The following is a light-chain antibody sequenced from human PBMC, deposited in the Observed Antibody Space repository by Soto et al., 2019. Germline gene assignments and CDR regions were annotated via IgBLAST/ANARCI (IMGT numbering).Light chain of an antibody. CDR2: XAS. CDR3: QQYRNWPQWT. J-gene: IGKJ1*01. CDR1: QSNSSY. V-gene: IGKV1-33*01. Sequence: DIQMTQSPYSLSASVGDRVTITCRASQSNSSYLTCYQHKPWKAPKLLIYXASNLETGVPSRFSGSGSGTDFTVTISSLQPEDIATYYWQQYRNWPQWTFGPGTKVDIK.